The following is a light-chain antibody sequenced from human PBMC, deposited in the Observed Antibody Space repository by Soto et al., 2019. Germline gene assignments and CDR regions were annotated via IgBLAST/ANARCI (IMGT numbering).Light chain of an antibody. CDR2: DAS. V-gene: IGKV1-33*01. Sequence: DLQMTQSPSSLSAYVGDRVTITCQASQNINIYLKWYQQSPGRAPKLLIYDASSLEKGVPSRFSGTGSGTHFTLTISSLQPEDIAAYYCQHYDDLPFTFGPGTKVDIK. CDR1: QNINIY. J-gene: IGKJ3*01. CDR3: QHYDDLPFT.